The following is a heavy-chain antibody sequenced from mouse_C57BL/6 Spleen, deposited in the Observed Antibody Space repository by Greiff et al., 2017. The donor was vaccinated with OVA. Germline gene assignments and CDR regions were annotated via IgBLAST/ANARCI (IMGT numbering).Heavy chain of an antibody. J-gene: IGHJ1*03. CDR1: GYSFTDYN. Sequence: VQLKESGPELVKPGASVKISCKASGYSFTDYNMNWVKQSNGKSLEWIGVINPNYGTTSYNQKFKGKATLTVDQSSSTAYMQLNSLTSEDSAVYYCARFDVYYYGTDWYFDVWGTGTTVTVSS. CDR2: INPNYGTT. D-gene: IGHD1-1*01. CDR3: ARFDVYYYGTDWYFDV. V-gene: IGHV1-39*01.